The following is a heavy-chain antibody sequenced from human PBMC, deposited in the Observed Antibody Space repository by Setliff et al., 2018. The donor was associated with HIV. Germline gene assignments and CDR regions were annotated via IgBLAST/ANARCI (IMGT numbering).Heavy chain of an antibody. V-gene: IGHV4-59*08. CDR1: GGSIGSYY. D-gene: IGHD3-22*01. CDR2: IYYSGST. Sequence: LSLTCTVSGGSIGSYYWSWIRQPPGKGLEWIGYIYYSGSTNYNPSLKSRVTISVDTSKNQFSLKLSSVTAADTAVYYCARLNSGLNAFDIWGQGTMVTVSS. CDR3: ARLNSGLNAFDI. J-gene: IGHJ3*02.